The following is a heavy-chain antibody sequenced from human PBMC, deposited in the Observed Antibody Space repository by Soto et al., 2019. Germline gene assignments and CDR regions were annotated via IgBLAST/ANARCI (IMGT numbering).Heavy chain of an antibody. D-gene: IGHD3-10*01. Sequence: PSETLSLTCAVYGGSFSGYYWSWIRQPPGKGLEWIGEINHSGSTNYNPSLKSRVTISVDTSKNQFSLKLSSVTAADTAVYYCARGQFTMVRGVLYYYYGMEVWGQGTTVTVSS. CDR3: ARGQFTMVRGVLYYYYGMEV. CDR2: INHSGST. CDR1: GGSFSGYY. V-gene: IGHV4-34*01. J-gene: IGHJ6*02.